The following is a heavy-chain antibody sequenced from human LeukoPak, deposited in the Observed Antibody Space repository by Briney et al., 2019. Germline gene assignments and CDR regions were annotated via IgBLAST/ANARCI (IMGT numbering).Heavy chain of an antibody. Sequence: QTGGSLRLSCAASGFSFNTYGMHWVRQAPGKGLEWVAFIQYDGSNEFYADSVKGRFTISRDNSKNTLYLQMSSLRAEDTAVYYCAKDRVPGIAARPGSFDPWGQGTLVTVSS. CDR1: GFSFNTYG. D-gene: IGHD6-6*01. J-gene: IGHJ5*02. CDR2: IQYDGSNE. V-gene: IGHV3-30*02. CDR3: AKDRVPGIAARPGSFDP.